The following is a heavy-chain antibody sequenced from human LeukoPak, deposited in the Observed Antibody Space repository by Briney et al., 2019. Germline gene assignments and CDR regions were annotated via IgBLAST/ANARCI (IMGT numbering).Heavy chain of an antibody. D-gene: IGHD2-15*01. CDR1: GGSISSSSYY. CDR2: IYYSGST. J-gene: IGHJ5*02. V-gene: IGHV4-39*07. Sequence: PSETLSLTFTVSGGSISSSSYYGGWIRQPPGKGLEWIGSIYYSGSTYYNPSLKSRVTISVDTSKNQLSLKLSSVTAADTAVYYCARAYIVVVVAATFNWFDPWGQGTLVTVSS. CDR3: ARAYIVVVVAATFNWFDP.